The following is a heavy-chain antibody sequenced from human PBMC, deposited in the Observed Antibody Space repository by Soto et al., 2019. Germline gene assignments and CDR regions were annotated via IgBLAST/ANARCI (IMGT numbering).Heavy chain of an antibody. CDR2: ISSSGNYI. D-gene: IGHD3-10*01. J-gene: IGHJ4*02. Sequence: PGGSLRLSCAASGFSFTYSMHWVRQAPGEGLEWVSSISSSGNYIQYADSVKGRFTISRDNAKNSLYLQMNSLRAEDTAVYYCARQLLWFGAPLDSWGQGTLVTVSS. CDR3: ARQLLWFGAPLDS. CDR1: GFSFTYS. V-gene: IGHV3-21*01.